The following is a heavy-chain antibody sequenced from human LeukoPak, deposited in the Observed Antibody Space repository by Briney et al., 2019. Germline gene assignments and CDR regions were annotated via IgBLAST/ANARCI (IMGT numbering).Heavy chain of an antibody. V-gene: IGHV3-53*01. CDR3: ARAGVGAVAGTGY. CDR1: GFTVSSNY. Sequence: GGSLRLSCAASGFTVSSNYMSWVRQAPGKGLEWVSVIYSGGSTYYADSVKGRFTISRDNSKNTLYLQMNSLRAEDTAVYCCARAGVGAVAGTGYWGQGTLVTVSS. CDR2: IYSGGST. J-gene: IGHJ4*02. D-gene: IGHD6-19*01.